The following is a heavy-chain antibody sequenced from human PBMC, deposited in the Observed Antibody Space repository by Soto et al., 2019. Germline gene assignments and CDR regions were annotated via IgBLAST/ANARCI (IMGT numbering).Heavy chain of an antibody. D-gene: IGHD1-26*01. CDR1: GFTFSSYW. V-gene: IGHV3-7*03. J-gene: IGHJ6*02. CDR2: IKQDGSEK. CDR3: ARDDPPVGATTLYYYSGMDV. Sequence: PGGSLRLSCAASGFTFSSYWMSWVRQAPGKGLEWVANIKQDGSEKYYVDSVKGRFTISRDNAKNSLYLQMNSLRAEDTAVYYCARDDPPVGATTLYYYSGMDVWGQGTTVTVSS.